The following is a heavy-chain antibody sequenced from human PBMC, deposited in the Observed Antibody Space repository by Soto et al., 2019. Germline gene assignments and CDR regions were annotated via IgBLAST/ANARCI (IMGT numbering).Heavy chain of an antibody. Sequence: SEALSLTCTVSGGSISSFHWSWIRQPPGKGLEWIGFISNSGSTNYNPSLKSRVTISLDTSKNQFSLKLSSVSAADTAVYYCARGVVGASTGFQHWGQGTLVTVSS. CDR3: ARGVVGASTGFQH. V-gene: IGHV4-59*01. D-gene: IGHD1-26*01. J-gene: IGHJ1*01. CDR2: ISNSGST. CDR1: GGSISSFH.